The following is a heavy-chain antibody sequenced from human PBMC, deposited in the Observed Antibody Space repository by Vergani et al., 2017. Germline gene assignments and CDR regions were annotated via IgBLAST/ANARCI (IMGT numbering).Heavy chain of an antibody. Sequence: QVQLQQWGAGLLKPSETLSLTCAVYGRSFSGYYWSWIRQPPGKGLEWSGEINHSGSTNYNPSLKSRVTISVDTSKNQFSLKLSSVTAADTAVYYCARGVVGYGMDVWGQGTTVTVSS. CDR1: GRSFSGYY. CDR3: ARGVVGYGMDV. CDR2: INHSGST. V-gene: IGHV4-34*01. J-gene: IGHJ6*02.